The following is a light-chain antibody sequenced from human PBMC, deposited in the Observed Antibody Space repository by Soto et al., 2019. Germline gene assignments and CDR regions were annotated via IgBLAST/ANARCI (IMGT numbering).Light chain of an antibody. J-gene: IGKJ2*02. V-gene: IGKV3-15*01. CDR2: DTS. Sequence: EIVMTQSPATLSVSPGERVTLSCRASQSVSRFLAWYQQRPGQAPRLLIYDTSTRATGVPARFSGSGSGTEFSLTINILQSEDFAVYYCQQYYNWPPCTFGQGTKLEVK. CDR1: QSVSRF. CDR3: QQYYNWPPCT.